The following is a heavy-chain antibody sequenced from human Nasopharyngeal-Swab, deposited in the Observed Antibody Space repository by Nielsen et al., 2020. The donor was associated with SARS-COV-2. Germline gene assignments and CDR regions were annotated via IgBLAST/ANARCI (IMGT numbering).Heavy chain of an antibody. Sequence: VRQAPGKGLEWVGRIKSKTDGGTTDYAAPVKGRFTISRDDSKNTLYLQMNSLKTEDTAVYYCTTDAIYDFWSGYLDYWGQGTLVTVSS. V-gene: IGHV3-15*01. CDR3: TTDAIYDFWSGYLDY. J-gene: IGHJ4*02. CDR2: IKSKTDGGTT. D-gene: IGHD3-3*01.